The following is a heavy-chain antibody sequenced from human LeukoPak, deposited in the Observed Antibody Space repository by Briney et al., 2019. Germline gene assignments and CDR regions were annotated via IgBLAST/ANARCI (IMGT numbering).Heavy chain of an antibody. CDR1: GYTFTSYG. V-gene: IGHV1-18*01. CDR3: ARVRAGPADQDIVVVPAAMRFDP. J-gene: IGHJ5*02. CDR2: ISAYNGNT. D-gene: IGHD2-2*01. Sequence: GASVKVSCKASGYTFTSYGISWVRQAPGQGLEWMGWISAYNGNTNHAQKLQGRVTMTTDTSTSTAYMELRSLRSDDTAVYYCARVRAGPADQDIVVVPAAMRFDPWGQGTLVTVSS.